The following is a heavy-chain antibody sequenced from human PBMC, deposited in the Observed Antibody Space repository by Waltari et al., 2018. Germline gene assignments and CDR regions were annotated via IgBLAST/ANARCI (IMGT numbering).Heavy chain of an antibody. D-gene: IGHD6-6*01. Sequence: QVQLQQWGAGLLKPSETLSLTCAVYGGSFSGYYWSWIRQPPGKGLEWIGEINHSGSTNYNPSLKSRVTISVDTSKNQFSLKLSSVTAADTAVYYCARRGGREYSSSSEYYYYMDVWGKGTTVTVS. J-gene: IGHJ6*03. CDR3: ARRGGREYSSSSEYYYYMDV. CDR1: GGSFSGYY. V-gene: IGHV4-34*01. CDR2: INHSGST.